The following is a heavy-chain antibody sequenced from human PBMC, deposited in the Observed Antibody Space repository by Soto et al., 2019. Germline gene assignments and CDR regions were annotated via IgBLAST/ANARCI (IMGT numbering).Heavy chain of an antibody. J-gene: IGHJ4*02. CDR3: ARGLKGYYFDY. CDR2: ISSSSTI. V-gene: IGHV3-48*01. Sequence: EVQLVESGGGLVQPGGSLRLSCAASGFTFSSYSMNWVRQAPGKGLEWVSYISSSSTIHYADSVKGRFTISKDDAKNSLYLQMNSLRAEDTAVYYCARGLKGYYFDYWGQGTLVTVSS. CDR1: GFTFSSYS.